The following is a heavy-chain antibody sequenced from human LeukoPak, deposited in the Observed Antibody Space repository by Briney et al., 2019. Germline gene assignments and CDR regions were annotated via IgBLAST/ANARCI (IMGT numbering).Heavy chain of an antibody. V-gene: IGHV3-23*01. CDR2: ISGSGCST. CDR1: GFTFSSYA. D-gene: IGHD3-3*01. Sequence: PGGSLRLSCAAFGFTFSSYAMSWVRQAPGKGLEWVSAISGSGCSTYYADSVKGRFTISRDNSKNTLYLQMNSLRAEDTAVYYCAKSDRANYDFWSGYYSVYEYYFDYWGQGTLVTVSS. CDR3: AKSDRANYDFWSGYYSVYEYYFDY. J-gene: IGHJ4*02.